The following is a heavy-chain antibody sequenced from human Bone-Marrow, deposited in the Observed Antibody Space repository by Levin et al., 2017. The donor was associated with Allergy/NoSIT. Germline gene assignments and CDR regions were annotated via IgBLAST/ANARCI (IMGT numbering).Heavy chain of an antibody. CDR1: GASIRSGAYY. J-gene: IGHJ4*02. V-gene: IGHV4-31*03. CDR2: IYYNGST. Sequence: PSETLSLTCTVSGASIRSGAYYWSWVRQPPGPGLEWIGYIYYNGSTYFNPSLKSRVSISVDTSKNQFSLQLSSVTAADTADYYCARVLAGFDGSAMAYDYWGRGSLVTVSS. D-gene: IGHD3-10*01. CDR3: ARVLAGFDGSAMAYDY.